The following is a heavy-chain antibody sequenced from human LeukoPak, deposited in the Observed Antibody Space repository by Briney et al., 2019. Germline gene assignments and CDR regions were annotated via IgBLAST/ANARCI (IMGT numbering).Heavy chain of an antibody. CDR1: GYTFTSYD. D-gene: IGHD1-26*01. Sequence: ASVKVSCKASGYTFTSYDINWVRQATGQGLEWMGWMNPNSGNTNYAQKLQGRVTMTTDTSTSTAYMELRSLRSDDTAVYYCHLGAQDAFDIWGQGTMVTVSS. J-gene: IGHJ3*02. CDR3: HLGAQDAFDI. V-gene: IGHV1-18*01. CDR2: MNPNSGNT.